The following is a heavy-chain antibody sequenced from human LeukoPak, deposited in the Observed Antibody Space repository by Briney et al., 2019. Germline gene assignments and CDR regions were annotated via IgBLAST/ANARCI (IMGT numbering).Heavy chain of an antibody. D-gene: IGHD5-18*01. CDR2: ISYSGST. J-gene: IGHJ4*02. V-gene: IGHV4-59*08. CDR3: ARHGGYSNGYARYFDY. Sequence: SETLSLTCTASGGSITSYYWSWIRQPPGKGLEWIAYISYSGSTNYNPSLKSRVTISVDTSKNQFSLKLSSVTAANTALYYCARHGGYSNGYARYFDYWGQGTLVTVSS. CDR1: GGSITSYY.